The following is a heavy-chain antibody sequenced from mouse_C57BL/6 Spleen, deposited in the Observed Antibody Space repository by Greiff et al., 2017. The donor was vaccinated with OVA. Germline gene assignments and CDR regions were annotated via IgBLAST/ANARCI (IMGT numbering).Heavy chain of an antibody. CDR1: GYTFTSYW. D-gene: IGHD2-4*01. J-gene: IGHJ3*01. Sequence: QVQLKQPGAELVKPGASVKMSCKASGYTFTSYWITWVKQRPGQGLEWIGDIYPGSGSTNYNEKFKSKATLTVDTSSSTAYMQLSSLTSEDSAVYYGARSEDYDGGFAYWGQGTLVTVSA. V-gene: IGHV1-55*01. CDR3: ARSEDYDGGFAY. CDR2: IYPGSGST.